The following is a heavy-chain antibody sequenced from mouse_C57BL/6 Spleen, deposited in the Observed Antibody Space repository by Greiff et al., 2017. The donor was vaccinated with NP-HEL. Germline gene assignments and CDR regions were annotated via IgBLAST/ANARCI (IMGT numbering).Heavy chain of an antibody. CDR1: GYTFTSYG. J-gene: IGHJ1*03. CDR2: IYPRSGNT. V-gene: IGHV1-81*01. D-gene: IGHD1-1*01. Sequence: VKLVESGAELARPGASVKLSCKASGYTFTSYGISWVKQRTGQGLEWIGEIYPRSGNTYYNEKFKGKATLTADKSSSTAYMELRSLTSEDSAVYFCARSIYYGSSYQYFDVWGTGTTVTVSS. CDR3: ARSIYYGSSYQYFDV.